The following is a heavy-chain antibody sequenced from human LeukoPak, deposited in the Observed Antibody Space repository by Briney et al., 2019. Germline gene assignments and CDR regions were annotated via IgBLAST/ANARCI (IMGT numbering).Heavy chain of an antibody. CDR3: ARGGEIVVVITTTPNWFDP. V-gene: IGHV3-11*01. Sequence: GGSLRLSCAASGFTFSDYYMSWIRQAPGKGLEWVSYISSSGSTIYYADSVKGRFTISRDNAKNSLYRQMNSRRAEDTAVYYCARGGEIVVVITTTPNWFDPWGQGTLVTVSS. CDR2: ISSSGSTI. CDR1: GFTFSDYY. D-gene: IGHD3-22*01. J-gene: IGHJ5*02.